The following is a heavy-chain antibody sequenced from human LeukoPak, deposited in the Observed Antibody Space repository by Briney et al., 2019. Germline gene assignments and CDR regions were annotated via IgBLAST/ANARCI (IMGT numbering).Heavy chain of an antibody. CDR3: AREEWELMTDDAFDI. CDR1: GGSISSYY. J-gene: IGHJ3*02. Sequence: PSETLSLTCTVSGGSISSYYWSWIRQPPGKGLEWIGYIYYSGSTNYNPSLKSRVTISVDTSKNQFSLKLSSVTAADTAVYYCAREEWELMTDDAFDIWGQGTMVTVSS. V-gene: IGHV4-59*12. CDR2: IYYSGST. D-gene: IGHD1-26*01.